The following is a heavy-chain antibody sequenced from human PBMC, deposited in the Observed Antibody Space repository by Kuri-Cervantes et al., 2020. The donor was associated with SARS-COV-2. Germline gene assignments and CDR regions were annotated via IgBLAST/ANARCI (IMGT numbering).Heavy chain of an antibody. CDR3: ARDQMRPDAFDI. D-gene: IGHD6-25*01. V-gene: IGHV3-74*01. CDR1: GFTFSSYW. J-gene: IGHJ3*02. Sequence: GESLKISCAASGFTFSSYWMHWVRQAPGKGLVWASRINSDGSSTSYADSVKGRFTISRDNAKNTLYLQMNSLRAEDTAVYYCARDQMRPDAFDIWGQGTMVTVSS. CDR2: INSDGSST.